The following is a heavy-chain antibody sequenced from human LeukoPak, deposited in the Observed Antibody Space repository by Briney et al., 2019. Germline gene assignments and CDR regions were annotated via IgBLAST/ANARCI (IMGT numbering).Heavy chain of an antibody. CDR3: ARGRYYYDSSGSIRGPPEGP. Sequence: PGGSLRLSCAASGFTFSSYAMHWVRQAPGKGLEWVAVISYDGSNKYYADSVKGRFTISRDNSKNTLYVQMNSLRAEDTAVYYCARGRYYYDSSGSIRGPPEGPWGQGTLVTVSS. V-gene: IGHV3-30-3*01. CDR1: GFTFSSYA. CDR2: ISYDGSNK. D-gene: IGHD3-22*01. J-gene: IGHJ5*02.